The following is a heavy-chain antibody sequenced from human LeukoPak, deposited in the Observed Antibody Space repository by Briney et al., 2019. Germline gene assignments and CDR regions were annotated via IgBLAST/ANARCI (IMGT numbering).Heavy chain of an antibody. CDR3: ARQIVVVPQNWFDP. V-gene: IGHV4-59*08. CDR2: IYYSGST. CDR1: GGSISSYY. Sequence: PSETLSLTCTVSGGSISSYYWSWIRQPPGKGLEWIGYIYYSGSTNYNPSLKSRVTISVDTSKNQFSLKLSSVTAADTAVYYCARQIVVVPQNWFDPWGQGTLVTVSS. D-gene: IGHD2-2*01. J-gene: IGHJ5*02.